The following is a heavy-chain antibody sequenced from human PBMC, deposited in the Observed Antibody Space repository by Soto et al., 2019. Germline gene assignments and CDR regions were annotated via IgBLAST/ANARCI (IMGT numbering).Heavy chain of an antibody. Sequence: SETLSLTCTVSGGSVSSGSYYWSWIRQPPGKGLEWIGYIYYSGSTNYNPSLKSRVTISVDTSKNQFSLKLSSVTAADTAVYYCARCGRYCSSTSCPADPHPFDCWGQGTLVTVSS. J-gene: IGHJ4*02. D-gene: IGHD2-2*01. V-gene: IGHV4-61*01. CDR3: ARCGRYCSSTSCPADPHPFDC. CDR1: GGSVSSGSYY. CDR2: IYYSGST.